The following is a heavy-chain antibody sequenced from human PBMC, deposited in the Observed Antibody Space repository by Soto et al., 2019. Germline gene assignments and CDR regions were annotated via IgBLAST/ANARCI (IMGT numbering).Heavy chain of an antibody. J-gene: IGHJ3*02. CDR1: GFTFGDYA. Sequence: GGSLRLSCTASGFTFGDYAMSWFRQAPGKGLEWVGFIRSKAYGGTTEYAASVKGRFTISRDDSKSIAYLQMNSLKTEDTAVYYCTRDPPLLWFGELTTYDAFDIWGQGTMVTVSS. V-gene: IGHV3-49*03. CDR3: TRDPPLLWFGELTTYDAFDI. D-gene: IGHD3-10*01. CDR2: IRSKAYGGTT.